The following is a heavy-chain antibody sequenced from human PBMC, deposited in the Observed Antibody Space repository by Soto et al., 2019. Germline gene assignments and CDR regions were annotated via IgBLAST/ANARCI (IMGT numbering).Heavy chain of an antibody. J-gene: IGHJ4*02. D-gene: IGHD5-18*01. CDR2: ISWNSGSI. V-gene: IGHV3-9*01. CDR1: GFTFDDYA. Sequence: EVQLVESGGGLVQPGRSLRLSCAASGFTFDDYAMHWVRQAPGKGLEWVSGISWNSGSIGYADSVKGRFTISRDNAKNSLYLQMNSLRAEDTDLYYCAKDITAMVSGYLDYWGQGTLVTVSS. CDR3: AKDITAMVSGYLDY.